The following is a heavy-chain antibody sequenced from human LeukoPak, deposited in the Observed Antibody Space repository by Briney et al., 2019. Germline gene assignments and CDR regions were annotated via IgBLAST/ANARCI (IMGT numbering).Heavy chain of an antibody. Sequence: SETLSLTCAVSGGSISSYDWNWIRQPAGKGLEWIGRIYTSGSTNYNPSLKSRVTMSVDTSKNQFSLKLSSVTAADTAVYYCARSIAVAGTWWFDPWGQGTMVTVSS. CDR3: ARSIAVAGTWWFDP. V-gene: IGHV4-4*07. CDR1: GGSISSYD. J-gene: IGHJ5*02. D-gene: IGHD6-19*01. CDR2: IYTSGST.